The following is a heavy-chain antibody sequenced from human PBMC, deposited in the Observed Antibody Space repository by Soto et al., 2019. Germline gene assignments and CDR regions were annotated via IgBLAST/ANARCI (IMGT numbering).Heavy chain of an antibody. V-gene: IGHV3-23*01. CDR3: VKDLRPNRAWFGP. J-gene: IGHJ5*02. CDR2: ISGDGTRT. CDR1: GFNFYNYA. Sequence: GGSLRLSCAASGFNFYNYAMTWVRQAPGKGLEWVSGISGDGTRTYYGDSVKGRFTISRDNSKNTVFLQMNSLRAEDTALYYCVKDLRPNRAWFGPWGQGTRVTVSS. D-gene: IGHD3-3*01.